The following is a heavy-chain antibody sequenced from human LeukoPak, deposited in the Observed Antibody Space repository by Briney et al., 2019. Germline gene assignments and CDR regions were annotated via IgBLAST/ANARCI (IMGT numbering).Heavy chain of an antibody. V-gene: IGHV1-2*06. J-gene: IGHJ3*02. D-gene: IGHD6-13*01. CDR1: GYTFTGYY. CDR3: ARVGGYSSSFDAFDI. CDR2: INPNSGGT. Sequence: GASVKVSCKASGYTFTGYYMHWVRQAPGQGLEWMGRINPNSGGTNHAQKFQGRVTMTRDTSISTAYMELSRLRSDDTAVYYCARVGGYSSSFDAFDIWGQGTMVTVSS.